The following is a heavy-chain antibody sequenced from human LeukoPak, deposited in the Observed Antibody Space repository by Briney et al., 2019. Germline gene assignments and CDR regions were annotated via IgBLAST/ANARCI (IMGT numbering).Heavy chain of an antibody. Sequence: SETLSLTCTVSGGSVNSGNYYWSWIRQPPGKGLEWIGSISYSGSTYYNPSLKSRVTISADTSKNQFSLKLSSVTAAETAMYYCARRVAARPFDYWGQGTLVIVSS. CDR2: ISYSGST. CDR3: ARRVAARPFDY. V-gene: IGHV4-39*01. D-gene: IGHD6-6*01. CDR1: GGSVNSGNYY. J-gene: IGHJ4*02.